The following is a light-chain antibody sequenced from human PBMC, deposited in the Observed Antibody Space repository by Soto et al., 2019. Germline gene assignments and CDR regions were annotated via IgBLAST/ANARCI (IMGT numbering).Light chain of an antibody. Sequence: DIQMTQSPSTLSASVGDRVTITCRASQSISDSLAWYQQKPGKAPKLLIYEASSLKSGVPSRFSGSRSGTEYTLTSSRLQPDDFATYYLQQYNDYWTFGQGTKVEIK. V-gene: IGKV1-5*03. CDR2: EAS. CDR3: QQYNDYWT. CDR1: QSISDS. J-gene: IGKJ1*01.